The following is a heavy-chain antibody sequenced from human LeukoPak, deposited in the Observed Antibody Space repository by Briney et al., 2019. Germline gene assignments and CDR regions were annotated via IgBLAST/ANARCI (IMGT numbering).Heavy chain of an antibody. D-gene: IGHD3-9*01. V-gene: IGHV4-38-2*01. CDR3: VRHPDPYYDIFLV. CDR2: MYHSGSV. Sequence: SETLSLTCGVSGYSISSGFYWGWIRQPPGKGLEWIGSMYHSGSVYYNRSLKSRVTISADTSNNHLSLKLSSVTAADTAVYYCVRHPDPYYDIFLVWGKGTTVTVSS. J-gene: IGHJ6*04. CDR1: GYSISSGFY.